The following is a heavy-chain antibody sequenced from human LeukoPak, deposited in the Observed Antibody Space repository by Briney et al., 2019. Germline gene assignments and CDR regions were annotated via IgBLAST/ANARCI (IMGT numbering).Heavy chain of an antibody. CDR1: GGSFSGYY. D-gene: IGHD6-19*01. CDR3: ARGGGRVAVAGTRFRPPDY. V-gene: IGHV4-34*01. Sequence: TSGTLSLTCAVYGGSFSGYYWSWIRQPPGKGLEWIGEINHSGSTNYNPSLKSRVTISVDTSKNQFSLKLSSVTAADTAVYYCARGGGRVAVAGTRFRPPDYWGQGTLVTVSS. CDR2: INHSGST. J-gene: IGHJ4*02.